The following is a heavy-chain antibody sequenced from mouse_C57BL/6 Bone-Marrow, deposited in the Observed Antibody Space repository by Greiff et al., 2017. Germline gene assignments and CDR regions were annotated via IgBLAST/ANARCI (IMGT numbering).Heavy chain of an antibody. CDR3: TTFIYDGYYWFAY. D-gene: IGHD2-3*01. V-gene: IGHV14-4*01. CDR1: GFNIKDDY. J-gene: IGHJ3*01. Sequence: EVQLQQSGAELVRPGASVKLSCTASGFNIKDDYMHWVKQRPEQGLEWIGWIDPEIGDTEYASKFQGKATITADTSSNTAYLQLSSLTSEDTAVYYCTTFIYDGYYWFAYWGQGTLVTVSA. CDR2: IDPEIGDT.